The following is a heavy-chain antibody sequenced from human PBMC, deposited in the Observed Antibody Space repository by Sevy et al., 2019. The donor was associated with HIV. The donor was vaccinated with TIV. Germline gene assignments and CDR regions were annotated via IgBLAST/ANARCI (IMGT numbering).Heavy chain of an antibody. CDR3: ARGDCSGGSCYSGSPNDY. J-gene: IGHJ4*02. CDR2: INPNSGGT. CDR1: GYTFTDYY. D-gene: IGHD2-15*01. V-gene: IGHV1-2*04. Sequence: ASVKVSCKASGYTFTDYYMHWVRQAPGQGLEWMGCINPNSGGTNYAQKFQGWVTMTRDTSISTAYMELSRLRSDDTAVYYCARGDCSGGSCYSGSPNDYWGQGTLVTVSS.